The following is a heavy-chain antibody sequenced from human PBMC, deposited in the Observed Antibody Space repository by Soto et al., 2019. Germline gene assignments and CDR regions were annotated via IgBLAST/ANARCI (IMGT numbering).Heavy chain of an antibody. D-gene: IGHD2-2*01. CDR1: GGSVSNGAHY. Sequence: QVQLQESGPGLVKPSQTLSLTCSVSGGSVSNGAHYWSWIRQRPGKGLEWIGYIYYSGDTQYNPSHKSRLTISVDTSKDQFSLKLTSVTAADTAVYYCARVDSASWLDYWGQGTLVTVSS. V-gene: IGHV4-31*03. CDR3: ARVDSASWLDY. J-gene: IGHJ4*02. CDR2: IYYSGDT.